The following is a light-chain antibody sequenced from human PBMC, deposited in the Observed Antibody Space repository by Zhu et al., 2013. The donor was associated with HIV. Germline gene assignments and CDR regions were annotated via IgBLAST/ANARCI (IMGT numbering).Light chain of an antibody. CDR2: GVS. Sequence: DIQMTQSPSLLSASVEDTVKITCWASQGINTHLAWYQQRPGRPPKLLMYGVSTLHTGVPLRFVGSGSGTEFALTIYGLQAEDSATYYCQQTKSYPFSFGPGTKV. CDR3: QQTKSYPFS. V-gene: IGKV1-9*01. J-gene: IGKJ3*01. CDR1: QGINTH.